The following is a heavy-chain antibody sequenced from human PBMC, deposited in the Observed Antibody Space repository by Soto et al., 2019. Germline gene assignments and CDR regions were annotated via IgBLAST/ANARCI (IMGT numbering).Heavy chain of an antibody. CDR1: GYSFTSSW. J-gene: IGHJ6*02. Sequence: VESLKISCKGSGYSFTSSWIGWVRQMPGKGLEWMGIVYPGDSDTRYSSSVQGQVTISADKSISTAYLQWSSLKASDTAMYYCARPVKVGPAAHYYGMDVWSQGTTVTVSS. V-gene: IGHV5-51*01. CDR3: ARPVKVGPAAHYYGMDV. D-gene: IGHD2-2*01. CDR2: VYPGDSDT.